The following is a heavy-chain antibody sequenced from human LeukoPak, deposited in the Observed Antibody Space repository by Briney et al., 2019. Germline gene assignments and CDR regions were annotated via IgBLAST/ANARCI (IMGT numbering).Heavy chain of an antibody. CDR2: IYYSGST. CDR3: ARARTVLRFLEWLPDYFDY. CDR1: GGSISSSSYY. D-gene: IGHD3-3*01. V-gene: IGHV4-61*05. Sequence: SETLSLTCTVSGGSISSSSYYWGWIRQPPGKGLEWIGYIYYSGSTNYNPSLKSRVTISVDTSKNQFSLKLSSVTAADTAVYYCARARTVLRFLEWLPDYFDYWGQGTLVTVSS. J-gene: IGHJ4*02.